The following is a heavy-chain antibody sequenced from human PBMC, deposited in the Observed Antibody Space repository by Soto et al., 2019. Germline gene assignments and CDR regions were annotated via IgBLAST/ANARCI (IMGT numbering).Heavy chain of an antibody. J-gene: IGHJ4*02. CDR1: GFTFTLAW. Sequence: PGGSLRLSCKTSGFTFTLAWMSWVRPAPGKGVEWVGRIKSNTNGVTTDYAAPVRGRFTVSRDDSKSTLFLQLDSLQIDDTAVYYCAKAGIVGGTGGPFDNWGQGALVTVSA. D-gene: IGHD1-26*01. V-gene: IGHV3-15*01. CDR3: AKAGIVGGTGGPFDN. CDR2: IKSNTNGVTT.